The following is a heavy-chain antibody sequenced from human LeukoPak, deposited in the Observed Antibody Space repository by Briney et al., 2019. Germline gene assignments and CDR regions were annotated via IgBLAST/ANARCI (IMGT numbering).Heavy chain of an antibody. CDR1: GGSIGSYY. V-gene: IGHV4-59*08. D-gene: IGHD6-13*01. Sequence: SETLSLTCTVSGGSIGSYYWSWIRQPPGKGLEWIGYIYYSGSTNYNPSLKSRVTISVDTSKNQFSLKLSSVTAADTAVYYCALTAGEISSAAAAGTFDYWGQGTLVTVSS. J-gene: IGHJ4*02. CDR2: IYYSGST. CDR3: ALTAGEISSAAAAGTFDY.